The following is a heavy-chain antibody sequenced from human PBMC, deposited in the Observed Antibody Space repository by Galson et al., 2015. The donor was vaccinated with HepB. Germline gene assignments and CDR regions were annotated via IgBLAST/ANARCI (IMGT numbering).Heavy chain of an antibody. CDR1: GFTFSNYG. D-gene: IGHD3-22*01. CDR3: ASFGAYYDSPGSLDY. V-gene: IGHV3-30-3*01. CDR2: ISYDGSDK. Sequence: SLRLSCAASGFTFSNYGMHWVRQAPGKGLEWVAFISYDGSDKYYADSVKGRFTISRDNSKNTLYVQMNSLRVEDTAVYYCASFGAYYDSPGSLDYWGQGTLVAVSS. J-gene: IGHJ4*02.